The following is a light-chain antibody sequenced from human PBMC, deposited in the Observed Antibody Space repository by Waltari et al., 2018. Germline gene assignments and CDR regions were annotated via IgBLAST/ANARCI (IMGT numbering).Light chain of an antibody. V-gene: IGKV3-20*01. CDR1: QSVRSSY. J-gene: IGKJ1*01. Sequence: EIVLTQSPGTLSLSPGERATLSCRASQSVRSSYLAWYQQKPGQAPRLLIHDASRRATGIPDRFSGSGSGTDFTLTITGLEPEDFAAYYCQQYGNSPWTFAQGTKVEIK. CDR2: DAS. CDR3: QQYGNSPWT.